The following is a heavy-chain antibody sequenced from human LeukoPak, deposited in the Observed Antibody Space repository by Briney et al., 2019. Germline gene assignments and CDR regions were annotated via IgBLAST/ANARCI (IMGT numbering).Heavy chain of an antibody. CDR3: AAATGQYNWFDP. Sequence: SETLSLTCTVSGGSISSYYWNWIRQPPGKGLEWIGYIYTSGGTNYNPSLKSRVTIAVDTSKNQFSLNLTSVTAADTAVYYGAAATGQYNWFDPWGQGTLVTVSS. D-gene: IGHD6-13*01. CDR2: IYTSGGT. J-gene: IGHJ5*02. V-gene: IGHV4-4*09. CDR1: GGSISSYY.